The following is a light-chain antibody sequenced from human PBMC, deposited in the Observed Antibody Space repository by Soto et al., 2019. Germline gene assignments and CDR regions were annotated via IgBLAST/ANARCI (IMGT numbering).Light chain of an antibody. J-gene: IGKJ2*01. CDR2: DAF. CDR1: QSVSNS. CDR3: QQRSDWPRT. V-gene: IGKV3-11*01. Sequence: EIVLTQSPATLSLSPGERATLSCRASQSVSNSLAWYQQKPGQAPRLLIYDAFDRATGVSAGFRGGGSGTDFTLTISSLEPEDFAVYYCQQRSDWPRTFGQGTKLEI.